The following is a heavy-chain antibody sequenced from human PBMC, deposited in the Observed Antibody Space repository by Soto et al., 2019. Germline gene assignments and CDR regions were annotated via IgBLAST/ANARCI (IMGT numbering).Heavy chain of an antibody. CDR2: INPNSGGT. Sequence: ASVKVSCKASGYTFTGYYMHWVRQAPGQGLEWMGWINPNSGGTNYAQKFQGWVTMTRDTSISTAYMGLSRLRSDDTAVYYCARGYSSGWPGNAFDIWGQGTMVTVSS. D-gene: IGHD6-19*01. V-gene: IGHV1-2*04. CDR1: GYTFTGYY. J-gene: IGHJ3*02. CDR3: ARGYSSGWPGNAFDI.